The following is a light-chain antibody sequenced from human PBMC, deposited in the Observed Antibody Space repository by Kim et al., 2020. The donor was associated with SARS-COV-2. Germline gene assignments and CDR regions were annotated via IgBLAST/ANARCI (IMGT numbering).Light chain of an antibody. Sequence: LAPGERATLSCGASQSVGSSLLAWYQQKPGQAPRLLIYEAFKRVAGIPDRFSGSGSGTDFTLTISRPEPEDFAMYYCQQYGSTPYTFGQGTKLEI. V-gene: IGKV3-20*01. CDR2: EAF. J-gene: IGKJ2*01. CDR1: QSVGSSL. CDR3: QQYGSTPYT.